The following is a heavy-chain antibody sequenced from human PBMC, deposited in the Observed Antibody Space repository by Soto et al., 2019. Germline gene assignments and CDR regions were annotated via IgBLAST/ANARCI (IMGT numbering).Heavy chain of an antibody. CDR2: IQYRGRT. J-gene: IGHJ4*02. V-gene: IGHV4-59*08. CDR1: GGSITGYF. CDR3: VRTRPRGDFDY. D-gene: IGHD4-17*01. Sequence: PSETLSLTCTVSGGSITGYFWSLVRQPPGRGLEWIAYIQYRGRTSYNPSLQSRVTISMDTSNNQFSLNLSSVTAADTAVYFCVRTRPRGDFDYWGQGTLVTVSS.